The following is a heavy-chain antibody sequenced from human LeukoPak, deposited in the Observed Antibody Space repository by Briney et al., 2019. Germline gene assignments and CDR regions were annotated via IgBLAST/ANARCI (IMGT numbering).Heavy chain of an antibody. CDR3: ARAIYSRAWYASDI. J-gene: IGHJ3*02. V-gene: IGHV4-59*01. Sequence: SETLSLTCSVSGGSISSSYWSWIRQAPGKGPEWIGYIFYTGSNGYSPSLKSRVTISVDTSKNQFSLRVNSVTAADTAVYYCARAIYSRAWYASDIWGQGTVVTVSA. CDR1: GGSISSSY. D-gene: IGHD6-19*01. CDR2: IFYTGSN.